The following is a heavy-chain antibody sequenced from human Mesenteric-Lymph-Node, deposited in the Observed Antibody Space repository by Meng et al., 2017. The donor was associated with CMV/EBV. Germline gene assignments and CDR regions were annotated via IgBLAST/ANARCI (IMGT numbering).Heavy chain of an antibody. CDR1: GGSFSSYY. D-gene: IGHD3-9*01. V-gene: IGHV4-34*01. J-gene: IGHJ4*02. CDR2: INHSGST. Sequence: QGQLTHCGAVLLKPLETLSATGAVYGGSFSSYYWNWIRQSPEKGQEWIGEINHSGSTTYNPSFTSRIIISVDTSTNQISLNMSSVTAADTAVYYCARGSSYDILTGYFDYWGQGALVTASS. CDR3: ARGSSYDILTGYFDY.